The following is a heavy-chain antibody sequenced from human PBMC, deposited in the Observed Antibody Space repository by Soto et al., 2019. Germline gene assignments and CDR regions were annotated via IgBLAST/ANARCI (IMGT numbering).Heavy chain of an antibody. J-gene: IGHJ4*02. V-gene: IGHV3-30*18. CDR2: ISYDGSNK. D-gene: IGHD3-22*01. CDR1: GFTFSSYG. Sequence: GGSLRLSCAASGFTFSSYGMHWVRQAPGKGLEWVAVISYDGSNKYYADSVKGRFTISRDNSKNTLYLQMNSLRAEDTAVYYCAKGSQYYYDSSGWYYWGQGTLVTVS. CDR3: AKGSQYYYDSSGWYY.